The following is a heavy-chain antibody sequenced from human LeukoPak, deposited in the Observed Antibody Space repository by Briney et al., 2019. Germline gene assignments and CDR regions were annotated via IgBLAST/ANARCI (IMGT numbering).Heavy chain of an antibody. V-gene: IGHV4-59*01. Sequence: SETLSLTCTVSGGSISSYYWSWIRQPPGKGLEWLGYIYYSGSTNYNPSLKSRVTISVDTSKNQFSLKLSSVTAADAAVYYCARDGGYGDPYYYYGMDVWGQGTTVTVSS. J-gene: IGHJ6*02. D-gene: IGHD4-17*01. CDR3: ARDGGYGDPYYYYGMDV. CDR1: GGSISSYY. CDR2: IYYSGST.